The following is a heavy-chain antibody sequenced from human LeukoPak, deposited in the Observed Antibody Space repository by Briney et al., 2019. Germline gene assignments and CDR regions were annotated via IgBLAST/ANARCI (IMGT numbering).Heavy chain of an antibody. CDR1: GFTFSSYS. D-gene: IGHD2-15*01. CDR3: AKQPNSGGSCYFFDY. CDR2: ISSSSSSYI. J-gene: IGHJ4*02. Sequence: GGSLRLSCAASGFTFSSYSMNWVRQAPGKGLEWVSSISSSSSSYIYYADSVKGRFTISRDNSKSTLYLQMNSLRAEDTAVYYCAKQPNSGGSCYFFDYWGQGTLVTVSS. V-gene: IGHV3-21*04.